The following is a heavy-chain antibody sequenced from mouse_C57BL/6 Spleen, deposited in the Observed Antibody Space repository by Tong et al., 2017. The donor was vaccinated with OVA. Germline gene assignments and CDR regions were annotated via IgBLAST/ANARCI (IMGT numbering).Heavy chain of an antibody. CDR2: ISSGGSYT. J-gene: IGHJ2*01. D-gene: IGHD4-1*01. V-gene: IGHV5-9-3*01. CDR1: GFTFSSYA. Sequence: EVQLQESWGGLVKPGGSLKLSCAASGFTFSSYAMSWVRQTPEKRLEWVATISSGGSYTYYPDSVKGRFTISRDNAKNTLYLQMSSRRSEGRAMYYCARHDWGGFDYWDQGTTLTVSS. CDR3: ARHDWGGFDY.